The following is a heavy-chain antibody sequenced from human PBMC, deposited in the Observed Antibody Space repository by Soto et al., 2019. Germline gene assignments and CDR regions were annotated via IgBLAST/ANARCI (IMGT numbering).Heavy chain of an antibody. Sequence: PGGSLRLSCAASGFTFSSYGMHWVRQAPGKGLEWVAVIWYDGSNKYYADSAKGRFTISRDNSKNTLYLQMNSLRAEDTAVYYCARAHMNPSSTSGGSSWRRYYYYYYGMDVWGQGTTVTV. V-gene: IGHV3-33*01. CDR3: ARAHMNPSSTSGGSSWRRYYYYYYGMDV. J-gene: IGHJ6*02. CDR2: IWYDGSNK. D-gene: IGHD2-2*01. CDR1: GFTFSSYG.